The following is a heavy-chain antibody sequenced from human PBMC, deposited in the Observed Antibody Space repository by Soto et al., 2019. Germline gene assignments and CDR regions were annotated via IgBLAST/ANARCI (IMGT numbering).Heavy chain of an antibody. V-gene: IGHV4-34*01. Sequence: PSETLSLTCAVYGGSFSGYYWSWIRQPPGKGLEWIGEINHSGSTNYNPSLKSRVTISVYTSKNQISLKLSSVTAADTAVYYCARGWYYYGSGSYYAYYYYGMDVWGQGTTVTVSS. CDR1: GGSFSGYY. CDR2: INHSGST. J-gene: IGHJ6*02. CDR3: ARGWYYYGSGSYYAYYYYGMDV. D-gene: IGHD3-10*01.